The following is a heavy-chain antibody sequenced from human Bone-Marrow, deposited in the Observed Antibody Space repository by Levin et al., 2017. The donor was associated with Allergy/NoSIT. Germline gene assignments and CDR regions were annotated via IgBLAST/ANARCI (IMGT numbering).Heavy chain of an antibody. CDR3: ARRITVVRGMITNWFDP. D-gene: IGHD3-10*01. Sequence: SQTLSLTCTVSGGSIRGSSDYWGWIRQPPGKGLEWIGSIYYSESTYYNPSLKSRVTISADTSKNQFSLKLSSVTAADTAVYYCARRITVVRGMITNWFDPWGQGTLVTVSS. CDR2: IYYSEST. J-gene: IGHJ5*02. V-gene: IGHV4-39*01. CDR1: GGSIRGSSDY.